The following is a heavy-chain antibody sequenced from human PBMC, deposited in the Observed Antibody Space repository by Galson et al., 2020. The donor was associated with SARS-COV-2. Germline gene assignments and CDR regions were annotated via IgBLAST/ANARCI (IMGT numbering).Heavy chain of an antibody. Sequence: GGSLRLSCAASGFTFSSYAMHWVRQAPGKGLEWVAVISYDGSNKYYADSVKGRFTISRDNSKNTLYLQMNSLRAEDTAVYYCARSSSGYYPLDYWGQGTLVTVSS. V-gene: IGHV3-30-3*01. CDR3: ARSSSGYYPLDY. CDR1: GFTFSSYA. CDR2: ISYDGSNK. D-gene: IGHD3-22*01. J-gene: IGHJ4*02.